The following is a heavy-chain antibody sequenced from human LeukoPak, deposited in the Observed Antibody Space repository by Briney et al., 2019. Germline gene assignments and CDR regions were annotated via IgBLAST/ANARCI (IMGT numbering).Heavy chain of an antibody. CDR1: GYTFTSYG. V-gene: IGHV1-18*01. CDR2: ISAYNGNT. J-gene: IGHJ5*02. CDR3: ARGKKRYYDSSPFDP. Sequence: ASVKVSCKASGYTFTSYGISWVRQAPGQGLEWMGWISAYNGNTNYAQKLQGRVTMTTDTSTSTAYMELRTLRSDHTAVYYCARGKKRYYDSSPFDPWGQGTLVTVSS. D-gene: IGHD3-22*01.